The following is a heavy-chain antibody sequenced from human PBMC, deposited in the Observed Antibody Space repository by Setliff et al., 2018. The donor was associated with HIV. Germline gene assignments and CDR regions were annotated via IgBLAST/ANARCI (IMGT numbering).Heavy chain of an antibody. V-gene: IGHV3-48*01. J-gene: IGHJ5*01. CDR2: VSSSSSTI. D-gene: IGHD2-15*01. CDR1: GFTFSSYS. CDR3: ARDLRYCSGGSCYFWFDS. Sequence: GGSLRLSCAASGFTFSSYSMNWVRQAPGKGLEWVSYVSSSSSTIYYADSVKGRFTISRDNAKNSLYLQMNSLRAEDTAVYYCARDLRYCSGGSCYFWFDSWGQGTLVTVSS.